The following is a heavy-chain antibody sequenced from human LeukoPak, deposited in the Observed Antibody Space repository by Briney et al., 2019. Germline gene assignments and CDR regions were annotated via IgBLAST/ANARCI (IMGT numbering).Heavy chain of an antibody. Sequence: SETLSLTCVVYGGSFSGYSWSWIRQPPGKGLEWIGEINQRRNTNYNPSLKSRVTISIDTSKNQFSLKLSSVTAADTAVYYCARHVWHAWYFDLWGRGTLVTVSS. V-gene: IGHV4-34*01. CDR1: GGSFSGYS. CDR3: ARHVWHAWYFDL. CDR2: INQRRNT. J-gene: IGHJ2*01.